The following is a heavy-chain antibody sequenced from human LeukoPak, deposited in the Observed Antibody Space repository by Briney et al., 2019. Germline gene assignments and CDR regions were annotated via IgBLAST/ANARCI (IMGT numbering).Heavy chain of an antibody. Sequence: GGSLRLSCAASGFTFSSYAMSWVRQAPGKGLEWVSAISGSGVSTYYADSVKGRFTISRDNSKNTLYLQMNSLRAEDTAVYYCAKEVEGPRDCAIDVWGQGTTVTVSS. CDR1: GFTFSSYA. CDR2: ISGSGVST. CDR3: AKEVEGPRDCAIDV. D-gene: IGHD5-24*01. J-gene: IGHJ6*02. V-gene: IGHV3-23*01.